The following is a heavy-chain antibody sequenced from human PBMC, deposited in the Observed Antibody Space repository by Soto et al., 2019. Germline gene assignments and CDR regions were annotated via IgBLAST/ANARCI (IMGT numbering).Heavy chain of an antibody. D-gene: IGHD3-10*01. J-gene: IGHJ6*02. CDR1: GYTFTGYY. V-gene: IGHV1-2*02. Sequence: ASVKVSCKASGYTFTGYYMHCVRQAPGQGLEWMGWINPNSGGTNYAQKFQGRVTMTRDTSISTAYMELSRLRSDDTAVYYCARASGGVVRGVKGVWGQGTTVTVSS. CDR3: ARASGGVVRGVKGV. CDR2: INPNSGGT.